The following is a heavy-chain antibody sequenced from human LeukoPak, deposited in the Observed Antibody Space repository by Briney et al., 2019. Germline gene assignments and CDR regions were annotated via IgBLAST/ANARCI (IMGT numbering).Heavy chain of an antibody. CDR2: ISGSGGST. CDR3: AKGSKAAAGLDY. Sequence: GGSLRLSCAASGFTFSSYSMNWVRQAPGKGLEWVSAISGSGGSTYYADSVKGRFTISRDNSKNTLYLQMNSLRAEDTAVYYCAKGSKAAAGLDYWGQGTLVTVSS. D-gene: IGHD6-13*01. J-gene: IGHJ4*02. V-gene: IGHV3-23*01. CDR1: GFTFSSYS.